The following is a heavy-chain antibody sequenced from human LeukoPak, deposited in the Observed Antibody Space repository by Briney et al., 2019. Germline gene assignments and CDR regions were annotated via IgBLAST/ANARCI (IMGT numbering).Heavy chain of an antibody. CDR2: ISAYNGNT. CDR3: ARVDYYYDSSGYYYGEFGAFDI. CDR1: GYTFITYG. Sequence: GASVKVSCKASGYTFITYGISWVRQAPGQGLEGMGWISAYNGNTNYAQKFQGRVTMTIDTSTSTAYMELRSLRSDDTAVYYCARVDYYYDSSGYYYGEFGAFDIWGQGTMVTVSS. D-gene: IGHD3-22*01. V-gene: IGHV1-18*01. J-gene: IGHJ3*02.